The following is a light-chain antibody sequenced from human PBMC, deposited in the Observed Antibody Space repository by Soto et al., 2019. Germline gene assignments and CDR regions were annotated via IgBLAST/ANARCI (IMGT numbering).Light chain of an antibody. J-gene: IGLJ1*01. CDR2: DVT. CDR3: NSYTSSSTYV. CDR1: SSDVGGFNY. V-gene: IGLV2-14*03. Sequence: QSALTQPASVSGSPGQSITISCTGTSSDVGGFNYVSWYQQHPGKAPKLMIYDVTNRPSGVSYRFSGSKSGNTASLTISGLQAEDEPDYYCNSYTSSSTYVFGTGTKVTVL.